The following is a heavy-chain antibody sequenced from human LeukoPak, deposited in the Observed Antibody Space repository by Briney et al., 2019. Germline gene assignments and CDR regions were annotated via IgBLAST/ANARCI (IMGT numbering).Heavy chain of an antibody. Sequence: GGSLRLSCAAPGFTFSSYAMHWVRQAPGKGLEWVAVISYDGSNKYYADSVKGRFTISRDNSKNTLYLQMNSLRAEDTAVYYCARGIQLWSHYYYYGMDVWGQGTTVTVSS. V-gene: IGHV3-30-3*01. CDR1: GFTFSSYA. J-gene: IGHJ6*02. CDR3: ARGIQLWSHYYYYGMDV. CDR2: ISYDGSNK. D-gene: IGHD5-18*01.